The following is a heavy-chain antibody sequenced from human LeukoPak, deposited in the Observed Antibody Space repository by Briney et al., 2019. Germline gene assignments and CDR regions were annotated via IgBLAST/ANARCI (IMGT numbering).Heavy chain of an antibody. Sequence: SETLSLTCTVSGGSISSSSYYWGWIRQPPGKGLEWIGSIYYSGSTYYNPSLKSRVTISVDTSKNQFSLKLSSVTAADTAVYYCARVPPTYYDILTGRFDPWGQGTLVTVSS. J-gene: IGHJ5*02. CDR1: GGSISSSSYY. CDR2: IYYSGST. D-gene: IGHD3-9*01. V-gene: IGHV4-39*01. CDR3: ARVPPTYYDILTGRFDP.